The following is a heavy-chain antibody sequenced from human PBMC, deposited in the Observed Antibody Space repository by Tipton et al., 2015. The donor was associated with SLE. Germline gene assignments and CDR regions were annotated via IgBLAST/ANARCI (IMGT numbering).Heavy chain of an antibody. CDR1: GGSINSYF. D-gene: IGHD3-3*01. CDR3: ARGHRQITVFGD. CDR2: IYYSGST. J-gene: IGHJ4*02. Sequence: TLSLTCTVSGGSINSYFWSWIRQPPGKGLEWIGYIYYSGSTYYNPSLKSRVTISVDRSKNQFSLRLTSVTAADTAVYYCARGHRQITVFGDWGQGTLVTVSS. V-gene: IGHV4-59*12.